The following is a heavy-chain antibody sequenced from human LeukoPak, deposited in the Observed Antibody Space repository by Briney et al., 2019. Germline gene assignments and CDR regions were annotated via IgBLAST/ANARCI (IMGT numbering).Heavy chain of an antibody. CDR1: GFTFSSYS. J-gene: IGHJ5*02. CDR2: ISSSSRYI. V-gene: IGHV3-21*01. Sequence: GGSLRLSCAASGFTFSSYSMNWVRQAPGKGLEWVSSISSSSRYIYYADSVKGRFTISRDNAKNSLYLQMDSLRAEDTAVYYCAREYRLGRFDPWGQGTLVTVSS. D-gene: IGHD2-2*01. CDR3: AREYRLGRFDP.